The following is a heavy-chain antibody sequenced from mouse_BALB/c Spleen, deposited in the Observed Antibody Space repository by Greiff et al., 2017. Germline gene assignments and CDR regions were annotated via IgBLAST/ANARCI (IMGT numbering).Heavy chain of an antibody. D-gene: IGHD1-1*01. CDR3: ARDTTEAY. Sequence: VQLQQSGPELVKPGASVKISCKASGYAFSSSWMNWVKQRPGQGLEWIGRIYPGDGDTNYNGKFKGKATLTADKSSSTAYMQLSSLTSVDSAVYFCARDTTEAYWGQGTLVTVSA. V-gene: IGHV1-82*01. CDR2: IYPGDGDT. J-gene: IGHJ3*01. CDR1: GYAFSSSW.